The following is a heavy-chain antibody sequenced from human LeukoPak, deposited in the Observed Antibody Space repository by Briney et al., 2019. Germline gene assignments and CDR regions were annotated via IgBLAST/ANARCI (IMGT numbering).Heavy chain of an antibody. CDR3: AIGGDCGDLRYFDY. CDR1: GGSINNYY. Sequence: SETLSLTCTVSGGSINNYYWSWIRQPPGKGPEWIGYIYYRGSTNYNPSLKSRVTFSVDTSKNQFSLKLNSVTAADTAVYYCAIGGDCGDLRYFDYWGQGTLVTVSS. V-gene: IGHV4-59*01. CDR2: IYYRGST. J-gene: IGHJ4*02. D-gene: IGHD4-17*01.